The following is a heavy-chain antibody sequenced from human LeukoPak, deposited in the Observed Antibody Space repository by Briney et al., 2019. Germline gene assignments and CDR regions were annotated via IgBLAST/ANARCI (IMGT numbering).Heavy chain of an antibody. CDR3: ARLGLGYYDSSGYYGTYFDY. CDR2: IKPSGGST. CDR1: GYTFTSNY. J-gene: IGHJ4*02. V-gene: IGHV1-46*01. D-gene: IGHD3-22*01. Sequence: ASVKVSCMAVGYTFTSNYMHWVRQAPGRGLGWMGIIKPSGGSTSYAQKFQGRVTMTRDMSTSTVYMELSSLRSDDTAVYYCARLGLGYYDSSGYYGTYFDYWGQGTLVTVSS.